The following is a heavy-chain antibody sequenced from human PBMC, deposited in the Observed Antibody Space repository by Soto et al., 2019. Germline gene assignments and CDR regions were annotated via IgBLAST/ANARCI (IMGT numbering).Heavy chain of an antibody. Sequence: GGSLRLSCAASGFTFSNYAMSWIRQAPGKGLEWVSTIRETGNTYYADSVRGRFATSRDNSENTLYLQMSSLRAEDTAVYYCAKQQMGVIRALDYWGQGTLVTVPQ. V-gene: IGHV3-23*01. CDR3: AKQQMGVIRALDY. CDR2: IRETGNT. J-gene: IGHJ4*02. CDR1: GFTFSNYA. D-gene: IGHD1-26*01.